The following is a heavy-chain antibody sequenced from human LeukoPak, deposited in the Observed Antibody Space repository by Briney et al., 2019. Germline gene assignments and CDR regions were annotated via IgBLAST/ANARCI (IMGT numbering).Heavy chain of an antibody. Sequence: AGGSLRLFCAACGFNFSSYSMNWVRQAPGKGLEWDSYFSSSSSTIYYAVSVKGRFTISRDNAKKSLYLQRNSLRAEATDVDYCASGVTIFGVVMANWGQGTLVTVSS. CDR2: FSSSSSTI. CDR3: ASGVTIFGVVMAN. CDR1: GFNFSSYS. D-gene: IGHD3-3*01. V-gene: IGHV3-48*01. J-gene: IGHJ4*02.